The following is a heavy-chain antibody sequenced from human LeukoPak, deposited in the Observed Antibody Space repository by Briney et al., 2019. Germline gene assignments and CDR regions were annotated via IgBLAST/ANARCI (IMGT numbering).Heavy chain of an antibody. D-gene: IGHD1-26*01. J-gene: IGHJ3*02. CDR1: GFTFSSYN. CDR3: AGQWEPGVTDAFDI. V-gene: IGHV3-21*01. CDR2: ISSSSSYI. Sequence: PGGSLRLSCAASGFTFSSYNMNWVRQAPGKGPEWVSSISSSSSYIYYADSVKGRFTISRDNAKNSLYLQMNSLRAEDTAVYYCAGQWEPGVTDAFDIWGQGTMVTVSS.